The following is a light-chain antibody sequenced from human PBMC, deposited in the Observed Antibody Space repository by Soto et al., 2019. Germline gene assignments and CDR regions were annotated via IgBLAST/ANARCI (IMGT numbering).Light chain of an antibody. Sequence: QSVLTQPPSASGTPGQRVTISCSGSSSNIGSNYVYWYQQIPGTAPKLLISRNNQRPSGVPDRSSGSKSGTSASLAISGLRSEDEAHYYCAAWDDRLNGWVFGGGTQLPS. CDR3: AAWDDRLNGWV. J-gene: IGLJ3*02. CDR1: SSNIGSNY. CDR2: RNN. V-gene: IGLV1-47*01.